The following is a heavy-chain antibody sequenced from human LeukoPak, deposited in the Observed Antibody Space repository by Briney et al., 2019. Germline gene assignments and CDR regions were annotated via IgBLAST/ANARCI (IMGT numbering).Heavy chain of an antibody. J-gene: IGHJ4*02. Sequence: PGGSLRLSCAASGFTFSGYAMHWVRQAPGKGLEYVSAISSNGGSTYYANSVKGRFTISRDNSKNTLYLQMGSLRAEDMAVYYCARLFVTSRARSFDYWGQGTLVTVSS. CDR3: ARLFVTSRARSFDY. CDR1: GFTFSGYA. V-gene: IGHV3-64*01. CDR2: ISSNGGST. D-gene: IGHD2-21*01.